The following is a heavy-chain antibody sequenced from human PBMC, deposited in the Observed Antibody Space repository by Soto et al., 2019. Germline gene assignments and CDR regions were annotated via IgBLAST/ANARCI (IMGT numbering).Heavy chain of an antibody. J-gene: IGHJ4*02. V-gene: IGHV3-7*03. CDR1: GFTFSSYW. CDR3: VRVGRLGGY. Sequence: GGSLRLSCTASGFTFSSYWMSWVRQAPGKGLGWVANIKEDGSGKYYVDSVKGRFSISRDNARNSLYLQMNSLRVEDTAVYYCVRVGRLGGYWGQGALVTVSS. D-gene: IGHD3-16*01. CDR2: IKEDGSGK.